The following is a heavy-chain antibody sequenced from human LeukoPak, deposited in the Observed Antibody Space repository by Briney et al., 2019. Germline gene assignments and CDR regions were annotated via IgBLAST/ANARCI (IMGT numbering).Heavy chain of an antibody. CDR1: AFIFSGYS. J-gene: IGHJ4*02. V-gene: IGHV3-23*01. Sequence: QTGGSLRLSCAASAFIFSGYSMSWVRQAPRKGLEWVSVISYSGDTTYYADSVKGRFTISRDNSKDTLYLQMDSLRAENTAVYYCARGGLSTTGTRHLDYWGQGTLVTVSS. D-gene: IGHD3-9*01. CDR2: ISYSGDTT. CDR3: ARGGLSTTGTRHLDY.